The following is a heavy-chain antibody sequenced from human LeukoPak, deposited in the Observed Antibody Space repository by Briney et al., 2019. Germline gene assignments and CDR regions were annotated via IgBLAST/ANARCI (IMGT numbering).Heavy chain of an antibody. J-gene: IGHJ6*03. Sequence: RSETLSLTCAVYGGSFSGYYWSWIRQPPGKGLEWIGEIIHSGSTNYNPSLKSRVTISVDTSKNQFSLKLSSVTAADTAVYYCARGRSLYCGGDCYNYYYYYMDVWGKGTTVTVSS. V-gene: IGHV4-34*01. D-gene: IGHD2-21*02. CDR2: IIHSGST. CDR1: GGSFSGYY. CDR3: ARGRSLYCGGDCYNYYYYYMDV.